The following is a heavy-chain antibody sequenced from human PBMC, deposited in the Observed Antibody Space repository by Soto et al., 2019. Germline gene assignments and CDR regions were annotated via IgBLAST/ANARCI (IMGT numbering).Heavy chain of an antibody. V-gene: IGHV1-69*02. CDR1: GGTFSSYT. Sequence: QVQLVQSGAEVKKPGSSVKVSCKASGGTFSSYTISWVRQAPGQGLEWMGRIIPILGIANYAQKFQGRVTITADKSTSTAYMELSSLRSEDTAVYYCAGGRNGDSALDYWGQGTLVTVSS. CDR3: AGGRNGDSALDY. CDR2: IIPILGIA. J-gene: IGHJ4*02. D-gene: IGHD4-17*01.